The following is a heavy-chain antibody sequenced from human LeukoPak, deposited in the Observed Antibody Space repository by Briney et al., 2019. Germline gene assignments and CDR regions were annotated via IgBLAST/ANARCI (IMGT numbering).Heavy chain of an antibody. CDR2: IIPILGIA. CDR1: GGTFSSYA. J-gene: IGHJ6*02. Sequence: SVKVSCKASGGTFSSYAISWVRQAPAQGLEWMGRIIPILGIANYAQKFQGRVTITADKSTSTAYMELSSLRSEDTAVYYCARATSSIAARRDYYYYGMDVWGQGTTVTVSS. D-gene: IGHD6-6*01. CDR3: ARATSSIAARRDYYYYGMDV. V-gene: IGHV1-69*04.